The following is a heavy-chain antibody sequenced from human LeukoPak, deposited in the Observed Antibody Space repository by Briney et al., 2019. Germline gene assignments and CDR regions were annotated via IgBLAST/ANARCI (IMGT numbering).Heavy chain of an antibody. Sequence: GGSLRLSCAASGFTFSSYGMHWVRQAPGKGLEWVAVIWYDGSNKYYADSVKGRFTISRDNSKNTLYLQMNSLRAEDTAVYYCARVMVRGVMCGMDVWGQGTTVTVS. J-gene: IGHJ6*02. V-gene: IGHV3-33*01. CDR3: ARVMVRGVMCGMDV. D-gene: IGHD3-10*01. CDR2: IWYDGSNK. CDR1: GFTFSSYG.